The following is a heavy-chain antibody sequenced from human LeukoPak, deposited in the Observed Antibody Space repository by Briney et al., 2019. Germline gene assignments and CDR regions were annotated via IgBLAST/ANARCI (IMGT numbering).Heavy chain of an antibody. J-gene: IGHJ6*02. Sequence: ASVKVSCKASGYTFTSYDINWVRQATGQGLEWMGWMNPNSGNTGYAQKFQGRVTMTRNTSISTAYMELSSLRSEDTAVYYCARDIVTATEKTHYYYYGMDVWGQGSTVTVSS. D-gene: IGHD2-21*01. CDR2: MNPNSGNT. V-gene: IGHV1-8*01. CDR1: GYTFTSYD. CDR3: ARDIVTATEKTHYYYYGMDV.